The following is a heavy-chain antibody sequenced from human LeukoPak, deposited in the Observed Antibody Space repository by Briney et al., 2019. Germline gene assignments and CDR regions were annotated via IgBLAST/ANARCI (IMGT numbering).Heavy chain of an antibody. CDR3: AKETSMQLWNYYYFDY. D-gene: IGHD3-10*01. J-gene: IGHJ4*02. Sequence: AGGSLRLSCAVSGITFSSFAMNWVRQAPGKGLEWVSGISGTAGSTYYADSVKGRFTISRDNSKNTLYLLMSSLRVDDTAVYYCAKETSMQLWNYYYFDYWGPGDLVTVSS. CDR2: ISGTAGST. V-gene: IGHV3-23*01. CDR1: GITFSSFA.